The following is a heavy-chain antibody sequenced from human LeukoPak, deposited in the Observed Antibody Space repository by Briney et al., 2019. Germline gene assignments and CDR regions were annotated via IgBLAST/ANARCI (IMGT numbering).Heavy chain of an antibody. Sequence: RGASVKVSCKASGGTFSSYAISWVRQAPGQGLEWMGRIIPILGIANYAQKFQGRVTITADKSTSTAYMELSSLRSEDTAVYYCARTPQERYCSSTSCYRDWYFDLWGRGTLVTVSS. CDR1: GGTFSSYA. CDR3: ARTPQERYCSSTSCYRDWYFDL. V-gene: IGHV1-69*04. D-gene: IGHD2-2*01. J-gene: IGHJ2*01. CDR2: IIPILGIA.